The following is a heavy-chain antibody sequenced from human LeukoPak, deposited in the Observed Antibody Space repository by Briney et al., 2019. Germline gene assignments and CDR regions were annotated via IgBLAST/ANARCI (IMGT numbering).Heavy chain of an antibody. CDR1: GGSISSYY. J-gene: IGHJ4*02. CDR2: ISFSGST. Sequence: KTSETLSLTCSVSGGSISSYYWTWIRQPPGKGLEWIGYISFSGSTDYNPSLKTRLTISVATSNNPFSLNLNSVTAADTAVYFCARQRMGQLFDYWGQGTLVTVSS. CDR3: ARQRMGQLFDY. V-gene: IGHV4-59*08. D-gene: IGHD6-13*01.